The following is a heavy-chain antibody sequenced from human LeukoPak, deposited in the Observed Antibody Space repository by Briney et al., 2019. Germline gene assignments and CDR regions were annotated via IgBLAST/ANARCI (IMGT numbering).Heavy chain of an antibody. D-gene: IGHD3-22*01. CDR1: GFTFDDYA. CDR3: AKSPYYHDSRGYSYFDY. J-gene: IGHJ4*02. Sequence: GRSLRLSCAASGFTFDDYAMHWVRQAPGKGLEWVSGISWNSGSIGYADSVKGRFTISRDNAKNSLYLQMNSLRAEDTALYYCAKSPYYHDSRGYSYFDYWGQGTLVTVSS. CDR2: ISWNSGSI. V-gene: IGHV3-9*01.